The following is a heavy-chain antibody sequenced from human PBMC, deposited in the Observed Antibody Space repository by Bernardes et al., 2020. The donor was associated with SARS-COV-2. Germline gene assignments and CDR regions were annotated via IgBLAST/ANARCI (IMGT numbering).Heavy chain of an antibody. Sequence: GGSLRLSCAGSGFDFSDYWMTWVRQAPGKGLEWVANIKRDGSETYYVDSVKGRFTISRDNAKNLVFLQMNSLRAEDTAVFYCARSAGMDVWSQGTKVTVSS. CDR3: ARSAGMDV. J-gene: IGHJ6*02. CDR1: GFDFSDYW. V-gene: IGHV3-7*03. CDR2: IKRDGSET.